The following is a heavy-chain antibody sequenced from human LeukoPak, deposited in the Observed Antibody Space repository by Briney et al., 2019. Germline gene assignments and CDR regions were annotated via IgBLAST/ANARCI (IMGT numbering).Heavy chain of an antibody. D-gene: IGHD6-13*01. J-gene: IGHJ6*02. CDR3: ARVTYSSSSPYDYYGMDV. CDR1: GDSVSSNSAA. V-gene: IGHV6-1*01. CDR2: TYYRSKWYN. Sequence: SQTLSLTCAISGDSVSSNSAAWNWIRQSPSRGLEWLGRTYYRSKWYNDYAVSVKSRITINPDTSKNQFSLQLNSVTPEDTAVYYCARVTYSSSSPYDYYGMDVWGQGTTVTVSS.